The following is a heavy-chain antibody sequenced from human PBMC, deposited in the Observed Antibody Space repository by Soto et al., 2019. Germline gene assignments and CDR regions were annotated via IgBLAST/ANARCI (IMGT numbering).Heavy chain of an antibody. CDR2: IYYSGST. J-gene: IGHJ4*02. Sequence: SETLSLTCTVSGGSISSGYYYWSWIRQPPGKGLEWIGYIYYSGSTYYNPSLKSRVTISVDTSKNQFSLKLSSVTAADTAVYYCARDTDYYDSSGYYYYFDYWGQGTLVTVSS. D-gene: IGHD3-22*01. CDR1: GGSISSGYYY. V-gene: IGHV4-30-4*01. CDR3: ARDTDYYDSSGYYYYFDY.